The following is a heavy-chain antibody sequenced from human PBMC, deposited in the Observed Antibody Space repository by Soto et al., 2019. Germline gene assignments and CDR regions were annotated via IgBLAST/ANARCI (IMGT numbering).Heavy chain of an antibody. CDR2: IYYSGST. D-gene: IGHD6-13*01. CDR1: GGSISSGDYY. Sequence: SETLSLTCTVSGGSISSGDYYWSWIRQPPGKGLEWIGYIYYSGSTYYNPSLKSRVTISVDTSKNQFSLKLSSVTAADTAVYYCARSVAAAGPFDYWGQGTLVTVSS. CDR3: ARSVAAAGPFDY. J-gene: IGHJ4*02. V-gene: IGHV4-30-4*01.